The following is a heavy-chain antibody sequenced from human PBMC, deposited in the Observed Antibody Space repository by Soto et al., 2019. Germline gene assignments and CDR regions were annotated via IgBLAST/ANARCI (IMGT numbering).Heavy chain of an antibody. CDR1: GGSFSGYY. CDR2: INHSGST. Sequence: SETLSLTCAVYGGSFSGYYWSWIRQPPGKGLEWIGEINHSGSTNYNPSLKSRVTISVDTSKNQFSLKLSSVTAADTAVYYCARGRVRYYGSGSYSNYGMDVWGQGTTGTVS. V-gene: IGHV4-34*01. D-gene: IGHD3-10*01. CDR3: ARGRVRYYGSGSYSNYGMDV. J-gene: IGHJ6*02.